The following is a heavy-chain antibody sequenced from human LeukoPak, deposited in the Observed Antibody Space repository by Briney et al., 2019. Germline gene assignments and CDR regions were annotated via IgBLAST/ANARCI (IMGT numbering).Heavy chain of an antibody. CDR3: VKGGGGYYYGSGSPGNFDY. Sequence: GSLRLSCSASGFTFSSYAIHWVRQAPGKGLEYVSAISSNGGSTYYADSVEGRFTISRDNSKNTLFLQMSSLRAEDTAVYYCVKGGGGYYYGSGSPGNFDYWGQGTLVTVSS. D-gene: IGHD3-10*01. CDR2: ISSNGGST. V-gene: IGHV3-64D*06. J-gene: IGHJ4*02. CDR1: GFTFSSYA.